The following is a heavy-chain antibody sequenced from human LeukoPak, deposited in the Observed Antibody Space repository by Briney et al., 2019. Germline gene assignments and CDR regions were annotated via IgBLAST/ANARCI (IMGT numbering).Heavy chain of an antibody. CDR3: ATYSGSYHFFDY. CDR1: GFTFSYYG. D-gene: IGHD1-26*01. CDR2: IQYDGSNK. Sequence: GGSLRLSCAVSGFTFSYYGMHWVRQAPGKGLEWIAFIQYDGSNKHYADSVKGRFTISRDNSKNTLYLQMNSLRAEDTAVYYCATYSGSYHFFDYWGQGTLVTVSS. J-gene: IGHJ4*02. V-gene: IGHV3-30*02.